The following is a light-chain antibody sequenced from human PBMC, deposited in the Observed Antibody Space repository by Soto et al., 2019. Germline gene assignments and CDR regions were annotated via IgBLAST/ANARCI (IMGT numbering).Light chain of an antibody. CDR1: SSDVGGYNY. Sequence: QSVLTQPASVSGSPGQSITISCTGTSSDVGGYNYVSWYQQHPGKAPKLMIYDVSNRPSGVSNRFSGSKSGNTASLTISGLPAEDEADYYCNSYTSSTTYGFGTGTKVTVL. V-gene: IGLV2-14*01. CDR2: DVS. J-gene: IGLJ1*01. CDR3: NSYTSSTTYG.